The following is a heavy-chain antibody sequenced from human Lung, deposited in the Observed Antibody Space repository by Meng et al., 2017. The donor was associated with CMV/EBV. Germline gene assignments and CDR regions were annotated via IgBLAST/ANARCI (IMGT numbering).Heavy chain of an antibody. D-gene: IGHD3-16*02. V-gene: IGHV3-23*03. Sequence: GGSLRLYCAASGVTFSNYAMNWVRQAPGKGLEWVAVIYAGGRSAYYADSVKGRFTIFRDGSKNTVYLEMNSLRAEDTALYYCAKDSTYRAWGQGSTVNGAS. CDR2: IYAGGRSA. J-gene: IGHJ6*02. CDR1: GVTFSNYA. CDR3: AKDSTYRA.